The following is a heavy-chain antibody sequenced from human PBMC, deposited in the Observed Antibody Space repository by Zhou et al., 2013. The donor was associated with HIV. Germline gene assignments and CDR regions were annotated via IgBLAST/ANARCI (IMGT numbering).Heavy chain of an antibody. V-gene: IGHV1-8*01. Sequence: VQLVQSGAEVKKPGASVKVSCKASGYTFTSYDFIWVRQATGQGLEWMGWLNPKSGHTGYAQKFQGRVTITRDTSISAAYLELSSLRSEDTAMYYCARNIYGSGTFEDWGQGTLVTVSS. CDR1: GYTFTSYD. CDR2: LNPKSGHT. J-gene: IGHJ4*02. CDR3: ARNIYGSGTFED. D-gene: IGHD3-10*01.